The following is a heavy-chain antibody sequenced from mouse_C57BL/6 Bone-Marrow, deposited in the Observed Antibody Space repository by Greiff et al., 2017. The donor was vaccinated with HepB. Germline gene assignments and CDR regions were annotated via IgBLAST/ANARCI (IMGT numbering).Heavy chain of an antibody. Sequence: EVQLQQSGPELVKPGASVKISCKASGYTFTDYYMNWVKQSHGKSLEWIGDINPNNGGTSYNQKFKGKATLTVDKSSSTAYMELRSLTSEDSAVYYCAGDYDDAAWFAYWGQGTLVTVSA. D-gene: IGHD2-4*01. CDR1: GYTFTDYY. CDR3: AGDYDDAAWFAY. V-gene: IGHV1-26*01. J-gene: IGHJ3*01. CDR2: INPNNGGT.